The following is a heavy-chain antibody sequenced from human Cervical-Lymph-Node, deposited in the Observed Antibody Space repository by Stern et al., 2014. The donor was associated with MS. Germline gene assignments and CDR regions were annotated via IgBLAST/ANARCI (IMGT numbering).Heavy chain of an antibody. CDR2: IWHDGSNK. CDR3: ARDEYDSSGYFYY. J-gene: IGHJ4*02. CDR1: GFIFNTYG. D-gene: IGHD3-22*01. Sequence: QDQLVQSGGGVVQPGRSLRLSCAASGFIFNTYGMHWVRQAPGKGLEWVAMIWHDGSNKIYADSVKGRFTISRDNSKNTLFLQMTSLRADDTAVYYCARDEYDSSGYFYYWGKGTLVTVS. V-gene: IGHV3-33*01.